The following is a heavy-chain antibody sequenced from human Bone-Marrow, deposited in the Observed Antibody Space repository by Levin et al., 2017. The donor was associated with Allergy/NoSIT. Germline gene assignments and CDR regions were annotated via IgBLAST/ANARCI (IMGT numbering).Heavy chain of an antibody. CDR3: TRRTREVWFGDDDYFDR. CDR1: GFTLSSHW. CDR2: ISGDGTRT. V-gene: IGHV3-74*01. Sequence: PGESLKISCAASGFTLSSHWMHWVRQAPGKGLVWVSRISGDGTRTSYADSVRGRFTISRDNAKNTLYLQINSLRVEDTAVYFCTRRTREVWFGDDDYFDRWGQGILVSVSS. D-gene: IGHD3-10*01. J-gene: IGHJ4*02.